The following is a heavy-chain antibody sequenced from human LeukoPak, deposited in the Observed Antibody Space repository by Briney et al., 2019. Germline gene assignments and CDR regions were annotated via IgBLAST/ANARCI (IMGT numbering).Heavy chain of an antibody. CDR3: ARERGSGYDPIDY. Sequence: PGGSLRLSCAASGFTFSTYWMHWVRQGPGKGPVWVSRINGDGSSTSYADSVKGRFTISRDNAKNTVYLQMNSLRAEDTALYYCARERGSGYDPIDYWGQGTLVTVSS. CDR2: INGDGSST. CDR1: GFTFSTYW. J-gene: IGHJ4*02. V-gene: IGHV3-74*01. D-gene: IGHD5-12*01.